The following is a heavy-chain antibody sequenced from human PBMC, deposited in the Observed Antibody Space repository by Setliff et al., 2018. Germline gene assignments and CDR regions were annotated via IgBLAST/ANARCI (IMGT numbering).Heavy chain of an antibody. Sequence: SETLSLTCTVSGGSISSYYWSWIRQPPGKGLEWIGYIYYSGSTNYNPSLKSRVTISVDTSKNQFSLKLSSVAAADTAVYYCARPRGGVEGYFDYWGQGTLVTVSS. CDR1: GGSISSYY. J-gene: IGHJ4*02. V-gene: IGHV4-59*08. CDR2: IYYSGST. D-gene: IGHD2-15*01. CDR3: ARPRGGVEGYFDY.